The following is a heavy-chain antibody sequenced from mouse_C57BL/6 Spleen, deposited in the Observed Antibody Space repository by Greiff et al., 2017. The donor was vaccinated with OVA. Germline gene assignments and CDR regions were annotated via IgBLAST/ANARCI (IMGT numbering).Heavy chain of an antibody. Sequence: EVQLQQSGPELVKPGASVKMSCKASGYTFTDYNMHWVKQSHGKSLEWIGYINPNNGGTSYNQKFKGKATLTVNKSSSTAYMELRSLTSEDSAVYYCARYWSWDYYAMDYWGQGTSVTVSS. D-gene: IGHD4-1*01. CDR1: GYTFTDYN. CDR2: INPNNGGT. V-gene: IGHV1-22*01. CDR3: ARYWSWDYYAMDY. J-gene: IGHJ4*01.